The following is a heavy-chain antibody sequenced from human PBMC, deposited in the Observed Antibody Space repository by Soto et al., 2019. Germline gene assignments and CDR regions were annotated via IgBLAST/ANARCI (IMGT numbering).Heavy chain of an antibody. V-gene: IGHV4-59*01. CDR2: IYYSGST. CDR3: ARTLYSYGVIYYYYGMDV. CDR1: GGSISSYY. D-gene: IGHD5-18*01. J-gene: IGHJ6*02. Sequence: GPVKTSETLSLTCTVSGGSISSYYWSWIRQPPGKGLEWIGYIYYSGSTNYNPSLKSRVTISVDTSKNQFSLKLSSVTAADTAVYYCARTLYSYGVIYYYYGMDVWGQGTTVTVSS.